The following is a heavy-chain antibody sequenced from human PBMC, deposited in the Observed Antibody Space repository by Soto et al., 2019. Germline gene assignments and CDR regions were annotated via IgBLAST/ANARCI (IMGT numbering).Heavy chain of an antibody. CDR1: GFAFSAYW. CDR2: IKQDGSEE. D-gene: IGHD3-22*01. J-gene: IGHJ4*02. CDR3: ARWPNYYDSSGYFRQEYFDY. V-gene: IGHV3-7*01. Sequence: EVQVVESGGGLVQPGGSLRLSCAASGFAFSAYWMSWVRQAPGKGLEWVANIKQDGSEEYYVDSVKGRFTISRDNAKNSLFLQMNGLRADDTAVYYCARWPNYYDSSGYFRQEYFDYWGQGTLVTVSA.